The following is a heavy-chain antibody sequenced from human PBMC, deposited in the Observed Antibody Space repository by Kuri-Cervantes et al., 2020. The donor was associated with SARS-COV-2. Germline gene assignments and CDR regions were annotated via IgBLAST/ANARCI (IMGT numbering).Heavy chain of an antibody. CDR1: GGTFSSYA. CDR3: ARENVYIVGATFYYYGMDV. V-gene: IGHV1-69*06. CDR2: IIPIFGTA. J-gene: IGHJ6*02. Sequence: SVKVSCKASGGTFSSYAISWVRQAPGQGLEWMGGIIPIFGTANYAQKFQGRVTITADKSTSTAYMELSSLRSEDTAVYYCARENVYIVGATFYYYGMDVWGQGTTVTVSS. D-gene: IGHD1-26*01.